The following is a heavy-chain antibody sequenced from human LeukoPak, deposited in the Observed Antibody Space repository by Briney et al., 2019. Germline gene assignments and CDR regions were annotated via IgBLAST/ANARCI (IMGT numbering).Heavy chain of an antibody. CDR1: GFTFSSYN. J-gene: IGHJ6*03. CDR3: ARVPFYYDSSGLYPTYYYYMDV. CDR2: ITTTSSTI. Sequence: PGESLRLSCAASGFTFSSYNMNWVRQAPGKGLEWLSYITTTSSTIYYADSVKGRFTISRDNAKNSMYLQMNSLRAEDTAVYYCARVPFYYDSSGLYPTYYYYMDVWGTGTTVTVSS. D-gene: IGHD3-22*01. V-gene: IGHV3-48*04.